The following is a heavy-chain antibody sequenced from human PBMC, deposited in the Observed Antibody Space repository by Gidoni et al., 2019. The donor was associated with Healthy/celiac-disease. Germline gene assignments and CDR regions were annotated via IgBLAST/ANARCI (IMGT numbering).Heavy chain of an antibody. D-gene: IGHD2-21*01. Sequence: QVPLVPSGAEVKKPGASVKVSCKVSGYTLTELSMHWVRQAPGKGLEWMGGFDPEDGETSYAQKFQGRVTMTEDTSTDTAYMELSSLRSEDTAVYYCATVGLVGLGLDYWGQGTLVTVSS. CDR3: ATVGLVGLGLDY. J-gene: IGHJ4*02. CDR2: FDPEDGET. CDR1: GYTLTELS. V-gene: IGHV1-24*01.